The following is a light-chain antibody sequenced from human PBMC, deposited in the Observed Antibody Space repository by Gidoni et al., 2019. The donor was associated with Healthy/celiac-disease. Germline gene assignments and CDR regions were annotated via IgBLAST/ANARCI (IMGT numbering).Light chain of an antibody. J-gene: IGKJ4*01. Sequence: DIQMTQSPPSLSASVGDRVAITCQASPDSINYLNWYQQKPGKAPKLPIYDACKLQTGVPSRFSGSGSGTDSTFTISSLQPEDIATYYCQQYDNLLALTFGGGTKVEIK. CDR2: DAC. CDR1: PDSINY. V-gene: IGKV1-33*01. CDR3: QQYDNLLALT.